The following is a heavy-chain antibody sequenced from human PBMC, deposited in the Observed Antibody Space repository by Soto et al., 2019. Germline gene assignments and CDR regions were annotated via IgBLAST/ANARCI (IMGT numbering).Heavy chain of an antibody. V-gene: IGHV4-31*03. Sequence: QVQLQESGPGLVKPSQTLSLTCTVSGGSISSGGYYWSWIRQHPGKGLEWIGYLYYSGSTYYNPSLMIRFTISVDTSKNQCSLKLSSVTAADTAVYYCARGGGGYCSSTSCYRVFDYWGQGPLVTVAS. CDR3: ARGGGGYCSSTSCYRVFDY. CDR2: LYYSGST. J-gene: IGHJ4*02. D-gene: IGHD2-2*01. CDR1: GGSISSGGYY.